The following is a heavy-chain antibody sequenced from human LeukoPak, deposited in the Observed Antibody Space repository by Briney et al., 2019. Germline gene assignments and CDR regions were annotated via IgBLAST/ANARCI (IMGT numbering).Heavy chain of an antibody. CDR2: ISGSGGST. Sequence: GGSLRLSCAASGFTVSSNYMNWVRQAPGKGLEWVSAISGSGGSTYYADSVKGRFTISRDNSKNTLYLQMNSLRAEDTAVYYCVIWSGYYMWGQGTLVTVSS. CDR1: GFTVSSNY. J-gene: IGHJ4*02. D-gene: IGHD3-3*01. V-gene: IGHV3-23*01. CDR3: VIWSGYYM.